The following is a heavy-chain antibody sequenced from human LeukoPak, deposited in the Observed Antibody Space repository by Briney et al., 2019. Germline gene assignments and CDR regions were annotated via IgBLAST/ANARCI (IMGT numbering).Heavy chain of an antibody. CDR1: GYTFTDYY. D-gene: IGHD2-2*01. CDR3: ARSSTTYYYFDF. J-gene: IGHJ4*02. Sequence: AASVKVSCKASGYTFTDYYIHWARQAPGQGLEWMGRINPTSGGTTSAQKFRGRVTMTRDTSINTAYMELSRLRSDDTAVFYCARSSTTYYYFDFWGQGALVTVSS. V-gene: IGHV1-2*06. CDR2: INPTSGGT.